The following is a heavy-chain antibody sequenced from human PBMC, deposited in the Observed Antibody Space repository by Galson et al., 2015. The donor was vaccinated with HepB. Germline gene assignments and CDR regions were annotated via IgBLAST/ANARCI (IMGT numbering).Heavy chain of an antibody. Sequence: SLRLSCAAPGITFSTYVMSWVRQAPGKGLEWVSSIVGSGESTFYADYVKGRFTISRDNSRNTLYLQMNRLRADDTAIYYCAKTSYCDGGPCFSGYFASWGQGTLVAVSS. CDR3: AKTSYCDGGPCFSGYFAS. CDR2: IVGSGEST. J-gene: IGHJ4*02. CDR1: GITFSTYV. D-gene: IGHD2-21*01. V-gene: IGHV3-23*01.